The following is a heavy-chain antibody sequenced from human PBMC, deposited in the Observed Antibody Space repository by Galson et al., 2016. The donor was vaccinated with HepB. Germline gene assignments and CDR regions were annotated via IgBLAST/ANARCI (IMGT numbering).Heavy chain of an antibody. Sequence: QSGAEVKKPGESLKISCKGSGYSFTNYWIGWVRQMPGKGLEWMGIIYPGDSATRYSPSFQGQVTISADKSISTAYLQWSSLKASDPAMYYCAGRVLTGSWYVYYFDYWGQATLVTVSS. CDR1: GYSFTNYW. D-gene: IGHD6-13*01. CDR2: IYPGDSAT. V-gene: IGHV5-51*01. CDR3: AGRVLTGSWYVYYFDY. J-gene: IGHJ4*02.